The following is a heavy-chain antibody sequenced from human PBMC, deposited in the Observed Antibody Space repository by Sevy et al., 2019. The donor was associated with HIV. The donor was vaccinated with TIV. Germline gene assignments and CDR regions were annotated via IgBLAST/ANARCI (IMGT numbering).Heavy chain of an antibody. J-gene: IGHJ4*02. CDR2: TSYDGRNK. CDR3: ARTNYYEDY. V-gene: IGHV3-30*14. D-gene: IGHD3-16*01. CDR1: GFTFSSYA. Sequence: GGSLRLSCAASGFTFSSYAMHWARQAPGKGLEWVAMTSYDGRNKYHAYSVKGRFTISRDNSKNTLYLQMNSLRAEDTAVYYCARTNYYEDYWGQGTLVTVSS.